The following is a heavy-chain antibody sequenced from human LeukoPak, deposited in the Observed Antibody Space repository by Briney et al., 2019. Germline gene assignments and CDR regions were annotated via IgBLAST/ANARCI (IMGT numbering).Heavy chain of an antibody. V-gene: IGHV3-23*01. CDR2: ITGSGGST. Sequence: PGGSLRLSCAASGFTLSSYALTWVRQAPGKGLEWVSTITGSGGSTYYADSVKGRFTISRNNSTNTLYLQMNSLRAEDTAVYYCVSPVRDYWGQGTLVTVSS. CDR1: GFTLSSYA. CDR3: VSPVRDY. J-gene: IGHJ4*02.